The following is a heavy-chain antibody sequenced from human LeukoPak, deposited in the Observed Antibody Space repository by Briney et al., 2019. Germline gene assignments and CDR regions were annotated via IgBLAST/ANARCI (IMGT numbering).Heavy chain of an antibody. CDR1: GFSFSSYW. J-gene: IGHJ4*02. CDR2: ISRGGDNT. D-gene: IGHD3-10*01. Sequence: GGSLRLSCAASGFSFSSYWMSWMRQAPGKGLEWVSAISRGGDNTYYADSVRGRFTISRDNSKNTLYLQLNSLRAEDTAVYYCVKELYFSGTFSDYWGQGTLVIISS. CDR3: VKELYFSGTFSDY. V-gene: IGHV3-23*01.